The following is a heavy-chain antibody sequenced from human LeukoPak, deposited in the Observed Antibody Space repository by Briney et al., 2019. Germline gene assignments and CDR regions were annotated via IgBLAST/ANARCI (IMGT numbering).Heavy chain of an antibody. V-gene: IGHV1-69*05. J-gene: IGHJ5*02. CDR3: ARDFEVGATMGPGDNWFDP. CDR1: GGTFSSYA. CDR2: IIPIFGTA. Sequence: SVKVSCKASGGTFSSYAISWVRQAPGQGLEWMGGIIPIFGTANYAQKFQGRVTITTDESTSTAYMELSSLRSEDTAVYYCARDFEVGATMGPGDNWFDPWGQGTLVTVSS. D-gene: IGHD1-26*01.